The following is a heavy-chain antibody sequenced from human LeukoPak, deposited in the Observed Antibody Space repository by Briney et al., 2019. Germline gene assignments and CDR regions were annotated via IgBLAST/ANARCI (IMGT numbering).Heavy chain of an antibody. CDR1: EYTFTGYY. Sequence: ASVKVSCKASEYTFTGYYMHWVRQAPGQGLEWMGWINPNSGGTNYAQKFQGRVTMTRDTSISTAYMELSRLRSDDTAVYYCARAGYYYGSGSYYNFDYWGQGTLVTVSS. V-gene: IGHV1-2*02. D-gene: IGHD3-10*01. J-gene: IGHJ4*02. CDR3: ARAGYYYGSGSYYNFDY. CDR2: INPNSGGT.